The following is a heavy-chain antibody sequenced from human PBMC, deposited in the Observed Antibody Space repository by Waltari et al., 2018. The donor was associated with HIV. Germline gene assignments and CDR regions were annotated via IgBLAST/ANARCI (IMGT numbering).Heavy chain of an antibody. CDR1: GFPITHGYY. CDR3: ARVRPADQRYLDY. V-gene: IGHV4-38-2*02. J-gene: IGHJ4*02. Sequence: QVQLQESGPGLVRPSETLSLSCSVSGFPITHGYYWGWVRQPPGKGLELIGYIYHTGSAYYHPSLKSRVSISVDTSKNQFSLKVNSMTASDAAVYYCARVRPADQRYLDYWGQGTLVTVSS. CDR2: IYHTGSA. D-gene: IGHD6-25*01.